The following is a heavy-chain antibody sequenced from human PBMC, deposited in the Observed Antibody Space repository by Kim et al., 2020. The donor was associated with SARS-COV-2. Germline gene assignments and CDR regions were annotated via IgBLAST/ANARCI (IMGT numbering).Heavy chain of an antibody. CDR2: ISWDGGST. D-gene: IGHD6-13*01. J-gene: IGHJ4*02. Sequence: GGSLRLSCAASGFTFDDYAMHWVRQAPGKGLEWVSLISWDGGSTYYADSVKGRFTISRDNSKNSLYLQMNSLRAEDTALYYCAKDDRSGYSSSWSLVGAVAGTGWIDYWGQGTLVTVSS. V-gene: IGHV3-43D*03. CDR1: GFTFDDYA. CDR3: AKDDRSGYSSSWSLVGAVAGTGWIDY.